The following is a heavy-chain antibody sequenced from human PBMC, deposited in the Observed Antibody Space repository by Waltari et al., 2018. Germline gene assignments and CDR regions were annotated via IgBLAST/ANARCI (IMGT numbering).Heavy chain of an antibody. CDR1: GFTVSNNY. V-gene: IGHV3-53*01. CDR2: MYYKERT. J-gene: IGHJ4*02. Sequence: EVQLVESGGGLIQPGGSLRLSCAASGFTVSNNYVSWVRQAPGKGLEWVSTMYYKERTDCADSVKGRFTISRDTAKNTLFLQMNSLRAEDTAVYYCATRVVVPGVPGMADYWGQGTLVTVSS. CDR3: ATRVVVPGVPGMADY. D-gene: IGHD2-2*01.